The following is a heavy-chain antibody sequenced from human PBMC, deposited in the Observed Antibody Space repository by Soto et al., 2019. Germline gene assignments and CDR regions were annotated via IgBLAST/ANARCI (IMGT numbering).Heavy chain of an antibody. CDR2: ISGSGGST. Sequence: PGGSLRLSCAASGFTFSSYAMSWVRQAPGKGLEWVSAISGSGGSTYYADSVKGRFTISRDNSKNSLDLLVNSLTAEDTAVYYWARGPTSHPDHLASRGRGTLVTVSS. CDR3: ARGPTSHPDHLAS. J-gene: IGHJ1*01. V-gene: IGHV3-23*01. CDR1: GFTFSSYA.